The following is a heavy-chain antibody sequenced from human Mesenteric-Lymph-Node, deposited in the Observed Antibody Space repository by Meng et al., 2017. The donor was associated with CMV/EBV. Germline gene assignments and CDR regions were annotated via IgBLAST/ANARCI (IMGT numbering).Heavy chain of an antibody. CDR1: GFTVSNNY. Sequence: GESLKISCAASGFTVSNNYMTWVRQAPGKGLEWVSVIYSGGSTYHADSVKGRFTIFRDTSKNTLYLQTNSLRAEDTAVYYCARDLGEGGWNAFAIWGQGTMVTVSS. V-gene: IGHV3-66*02. J-gene: IGHJ3*02. CDR3: ARDLGEGGWNAFAI. D-gene: IGHD6-19*01. CDR2: IYSGGST.